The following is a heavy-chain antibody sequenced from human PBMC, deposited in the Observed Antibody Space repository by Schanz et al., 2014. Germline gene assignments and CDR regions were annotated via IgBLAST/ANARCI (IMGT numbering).Heavy chain of an antibody. D-gene: IGHD5-12*01. CDR3: ARAFGGYDPAGALDY. V-gene: IGHV1-46*01. CDR2: INPSGGGT. CDR1: GGTFSSYT. J-gene: IGHJ4*02. Sequence: QVQLVQSGAEVKKPGSSVKVSCTASGGTFSSYTISWIRQAPGQGLEWMGIINPSGGGTSYALRFQDRVTVTRDTSRSTVYMELSRLKSDDTAVYYCARAFGGYDPAGALDYWGQGTLVTVSS.